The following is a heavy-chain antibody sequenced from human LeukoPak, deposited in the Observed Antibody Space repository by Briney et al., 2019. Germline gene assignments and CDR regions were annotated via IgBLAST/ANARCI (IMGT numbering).Heavy chain of an antibody. D-gene: IGHD5-18*01. J-gene: IGHJ4*02. CDR3: ARVIFASEYSYVRDY. V-gene: IGHV4-61*02. Sequence: SQTLSLTCTVSGGSISSGSYYWSWIRQPAGKGLEWIGRIYTSGSTNYNPSLKSRVTISVDTSKNQFSLKLSSVTAADTAVYYCARVIFASEYSYVRDYWGQGTLVTVSS. CDR2: IYTSGST. CDR1: GGSISSGSYY.